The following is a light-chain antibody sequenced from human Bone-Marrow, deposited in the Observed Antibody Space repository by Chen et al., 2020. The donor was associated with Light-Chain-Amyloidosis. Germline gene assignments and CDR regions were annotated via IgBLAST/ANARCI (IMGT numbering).Light chain of an antibody. CDR3: QVYDSSSDHAWV. Sequence: SYVLTQAPSVSVAPGHTARSICGGQNIAAKSVHWYQQRPGQAPVLVLYDDSDRPSGIPERFSGSNSGNTAALTISRVEAGDEADYYCQVYDSSSDHAWVFGGGTRLSVL. CDR1: NIAAKS. V-gene: IGLV3-21*02. J-gene: IGLJ3*02. CDR2: DDS.